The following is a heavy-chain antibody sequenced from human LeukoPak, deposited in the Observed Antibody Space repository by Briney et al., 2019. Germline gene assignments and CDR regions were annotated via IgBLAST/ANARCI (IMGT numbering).Heavy chain of an antibody. V-gene: IGHV3-21*01. CDR1: GFTFSSYS. CDR3: AREYNGREGFGP. Sequence: GGSLRLSCAASGFTFSSYSMNWVRQAPGKGLEWVSSISSSGTYIYYADSVKGRFTISGHSAKNSLYLQMSSLRAEDTAVYYCAREYNGREGFGPWGQGTLVTVSS. D-gene: IGHD5-24*01. CDR2: ISSSGTYI. J-gene: IGHJ5*02.